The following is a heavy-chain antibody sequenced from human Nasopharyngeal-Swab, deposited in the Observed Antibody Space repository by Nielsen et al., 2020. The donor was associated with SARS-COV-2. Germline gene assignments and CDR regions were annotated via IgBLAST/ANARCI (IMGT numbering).Heavy chain of an antibody. V-gene: IGHV3-23*01. CDR1: GFTFSTYI. D-gene: IGHD2-21*01. CDR3: AKHKVSCGGDCYTIPDY. CDR2: ITGSGGTT. J-gene: IGHJ4*02. Sequence: GGSLRLSCAASGFTFSTYIMSWVRQAPGKGLDWVSAITGSGGTTTYAESVKGRFTISRDNSKNTLYLQMNSLRAEDTAIYYCAKHKVSCGGDCYTIPDYWGQGTLVTVSS.